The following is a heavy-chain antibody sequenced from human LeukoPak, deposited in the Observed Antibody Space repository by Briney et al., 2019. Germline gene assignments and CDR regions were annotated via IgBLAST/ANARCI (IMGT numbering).Heavy chain of an antibody. D-gene: IGHD4-17*01. J-gene: IGHJ6*02. Sequence: TSQTLSLTCAISGDSVSSNSAAWNWIRQSPSRGLEWLGRTYYRSKWYNDYAVSVKSRITINPDTSKNQFSLQLNSVTPEDTAVYYCARSLDDYGDYVVRYYYYGMDVWGQGTTVTVSS. CDR2: TYYRSKWYN. CDR1: GDSVSSNSAA. V-gene: IGHV6-1*01. CDR3: ARSLDDYGDYVVRYYYYGMDV.